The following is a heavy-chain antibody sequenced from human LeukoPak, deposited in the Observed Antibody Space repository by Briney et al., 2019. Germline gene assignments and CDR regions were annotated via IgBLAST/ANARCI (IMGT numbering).Heavy chain of an antibody. CDR2: IYYSGST. V-gene: IGHV4-39*07. J-gene: IGHJ4*02. CDR1: GGSISSSSYY. D-gene: IGHD5-12*01. Sequence: SETLSLTCTVSGGSISSSSYYWGWIRQPPGKGLEWIGSIYYSGSTYYNPSLKSRVTISVDTSKNQFSLKLSSVTAADTAVYYCANSGYDYTDYWGQGTLVTVSS. CDR3: ANSGYDYTDY.